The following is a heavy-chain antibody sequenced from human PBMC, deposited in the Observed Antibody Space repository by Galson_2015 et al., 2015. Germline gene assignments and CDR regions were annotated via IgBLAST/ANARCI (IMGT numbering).Heavy chain of an antibody. CDR2: IIPILGIG. CDR1: GGTFGTYS. Sequence: SVKVSCKASGGTFGTYSISWVRQAPGQGLEWMGSIIPILGIGNYAQKFQGRVTITADRSTRTAYVELSSLSSEDTAVYYCASPGGDWNEKHYGRPVWGQGTTVTVSS. J-gene: IGHJ6*02. CDR3: ASPGGDWNEKHYGRPV. D-gene: IGHD1-1*01. V-gene: IGHV1-69*02.